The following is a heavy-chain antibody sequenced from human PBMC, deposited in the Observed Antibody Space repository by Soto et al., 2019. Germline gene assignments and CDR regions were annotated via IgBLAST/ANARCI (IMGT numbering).Heavy chain of an antibody. CDR3: ARDLAVGLVDY. Sequence: QVQLVQSGAEVKKPGASVKVSCKASDYTFTSYGISWVRQAPGQGLEWMGWISAHNGNTKYAQKLQRXVTMTTDTSTSTAYMELRSLRSDDTAVYYCARDLAVGLVDYWGQGTLVTVSS. J-gene: IGHJ4*02. CDR2: ISAHNGNT. CDR1: DYTFTSYG. D-gene: IGHD6-19*01. V-gene: IGHV1-18*01.